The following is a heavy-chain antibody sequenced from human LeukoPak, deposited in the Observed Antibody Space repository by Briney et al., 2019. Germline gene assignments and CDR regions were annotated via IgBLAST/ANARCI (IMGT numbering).Heavy chain of an antibody. CDR1: GFTFSSYW. D-gene: IGHD6-13*01. CDR2: ISHSGRTI. Sequence: GGSLRLSCAASGFTFSSYWMHWVRQAPGKGLEWVSYISHSGRTIYYADSVKGRFTISRDNAKNSLYLQMNSLRAEDTAVYYCARGVGSSWPGWFDPWGQGTLVTVSS. CDR3: ARGVGSSWPGWFDP. J-gene: IGHJ5*02. V-gene: IGHV3-48*04.